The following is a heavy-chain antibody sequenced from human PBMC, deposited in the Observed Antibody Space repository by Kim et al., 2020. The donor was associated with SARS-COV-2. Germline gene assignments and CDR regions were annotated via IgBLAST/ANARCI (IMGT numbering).Heavy chain of an antibody. D-gene: IGHD3-22*01. J-gene: IGHJ4*02. Sequence: FQGRVTMTRDTSTSTVYMELSSLRSEDTAVYYCARVPLYYYDSSGYYFDYWGQGTLVTVSS. V-gene: IGHV1-46*01. CDR3: ARVPLYYYDSSGYYFDY.